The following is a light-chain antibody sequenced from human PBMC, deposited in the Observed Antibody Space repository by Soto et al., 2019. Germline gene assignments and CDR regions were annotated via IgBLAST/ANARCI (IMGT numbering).Light chain of an antibody. CDR2: TAS. CDR1: QSISSW. CDR3: QQYNHYPWT. V-gene: IGKV1-5*03. Sequence: DIQMTQSPSTLSASVGDRVTITCRASQSISSWLAWYQQKPGKAPKLLIYTASSLESGVQSRFRGSGSGTEFTLTISSLQPDDFATDYCQQYNHYPWTFGQGTKVEIK. J-gene: IGKJ1*01.